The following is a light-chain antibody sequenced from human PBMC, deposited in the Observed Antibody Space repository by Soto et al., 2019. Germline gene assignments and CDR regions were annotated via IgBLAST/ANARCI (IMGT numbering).Light chain of an antibody. Sequence: EIVMTQSPATLSVSPGERATLSCRASQSVSSNLAWYQQKPGQTPRLLISGASTRATGIPARFSGSGSGTEFTLTISSLQSEDFAVYSGQQYNNWPRTFGQGTKVEIK. CDR2: GAS. CDR1: QSVSSN. CDR3: QQYNNWPRT. V-gene: IGKV3-15*01. J-gene: IGKJ1*01.